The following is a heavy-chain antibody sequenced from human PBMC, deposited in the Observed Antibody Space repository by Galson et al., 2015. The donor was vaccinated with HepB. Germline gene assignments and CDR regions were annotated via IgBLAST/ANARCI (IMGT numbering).Heavy chain of an antibody. D-gene: IGHD3-16*01. J-gene: IGHJ4*02. CDR2: ISYDGSNK. Sequence: SLRLSCAASGFTFSSYGMHWVRQAPGKGLEWVAVISYDGSNKYYADSVKGRFTISRDNSKNTLYLQMNSLRAEDTAVYYCAKDFLRPRMITFGGAYHSGFDYWGQGTLVTASS. CDR3: AKDFLRPRMITFGGAYHSGFDY. CDR1: GFTFSSYG. V-gene: IGHV3-30*18.